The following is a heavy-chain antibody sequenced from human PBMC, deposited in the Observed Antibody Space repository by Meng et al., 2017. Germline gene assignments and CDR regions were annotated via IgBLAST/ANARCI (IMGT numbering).Heavy chain of an antibody. D-gene: IGHD4-17*01. J-gene: IGHJ5*02. V-gene: IGHV4-31*03. CDR2: IYYSGST. CDR1: GVSISSGGYY. Sequence: SETLSLTCTVSGVSISSGGYYWSWIRQHPGKGLEWIGYIYYSGSTYYNPSLKSRVTISVDTSKNQFSLKLSSVTAADTAVYYCARDHRLNTVTNERLLGFDPWGQGTLVTVSS. CDR3: ARDHRLNTVTNERLLGFDP.